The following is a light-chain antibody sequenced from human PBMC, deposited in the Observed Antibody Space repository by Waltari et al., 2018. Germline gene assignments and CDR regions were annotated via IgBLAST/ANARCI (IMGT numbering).Light chain of an antibody. Sequence: QSALTQPASVSGSPGQSITISCTGTSSNVENYNLVSWYQHHPGKDPKLLIYEVSKRPAGISNRFSGSTSGNTASLTISGLQAEDESDYYCCSFAGGNNFEVIFGGGTRLTVL. CDR2: EVS. J-gene: IGLJ2*01. V-gene: IGLV2-23*02. CDR1: SSNVENYNL. CDR3: CSFAGGNNFEVI.